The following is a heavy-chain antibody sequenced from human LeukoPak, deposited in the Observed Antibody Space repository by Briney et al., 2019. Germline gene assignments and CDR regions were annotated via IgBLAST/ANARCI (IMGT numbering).Heavy chain of an antibody. CDR2: ISGSGGST. D-gene: IGHD4-17*01. J-gene: IGHJ4*02. Sequence: PRGSLRLSCAASGLTFSSYAMTWVRQAPGKGLEWVSAISGSGGSTYYADSVKGRFTISRDNSKNTLFLQMNSLRAEDTAVYYCAKGLSTVTRPFDYWGQGTLVTVSS. CDR1: GLTFSSYA. V-gene: IGHV3-23*01. CDR3: AKGLSTVTRPFDY.